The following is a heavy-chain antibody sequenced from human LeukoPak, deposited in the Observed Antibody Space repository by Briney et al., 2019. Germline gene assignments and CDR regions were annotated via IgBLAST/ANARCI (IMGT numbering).Heavy chain of an antibody. CDR2: ISYDVTTK. V-gene: IGHV3-30-3*01. Sequence: PGGSLRLSCAASVFSFSTYAMHCVRQAPGKGLEWVSVISYDVTTKYYADSVKGRFTTSRDNSKNTLYLQMNSLRAEDTDVYYCGELFNWFDPWGQGTLVSVSS. D-gene: IGHD1-26*01. J-gene: IGHJ5*02. CDR1: VFSFSTYA. CDR3: GELFNWFDP.